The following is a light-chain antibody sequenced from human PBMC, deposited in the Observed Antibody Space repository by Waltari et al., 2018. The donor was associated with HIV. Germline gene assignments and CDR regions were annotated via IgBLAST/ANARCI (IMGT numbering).Light chain of an antibody. CDR1: SSNIGARED. V-gene: IGLV1-40*01. Sequence: QSVLTQPPSVAGAQGQRAIISCSGGSSNIGAREDVHWYQQLPGAVPKVLIYGNPHRPSGVPDRCSGSTSGASASLAIAGLQTDDEADYYCQSYDNSLNAVVFGCGTRLTVL. CDR2: GNP. CDR3: QSYDNSLNAVV. J-gene: IGLJ2*01.